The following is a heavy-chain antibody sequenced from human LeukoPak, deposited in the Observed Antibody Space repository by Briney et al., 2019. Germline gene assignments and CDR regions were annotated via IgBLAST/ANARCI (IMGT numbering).Heavy chain of an antibody. CDR1: VYTFIGYF. CDR3: ARDERYDSSGYPFDY. Sequence: ASVNVSCKASVYTFIGYFIHWVRQAPGQGVEWMGWINPNNGGTNNAQKFQDRATMTRDTSISTAYMELSRLRSDGTAVYYCARDERYDSSGYPFDYWGQGTLVTVSS. V-gene: IGHV1-2*02. CDR2: INPNNGGT. J-gene: IGHJ4*02. D-gene: IGHD3-22*01.